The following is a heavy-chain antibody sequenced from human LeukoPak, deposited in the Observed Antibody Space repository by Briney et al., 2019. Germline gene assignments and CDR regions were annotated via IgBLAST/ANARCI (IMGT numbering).Heavy chain of an antibody. CDR2: ISDIGSI. CDR3: AGHHPRNTVDF. J-gene: IGHJ4*02. V-gene: IGHV4-59*08. Sequence: SETLSLTCTVSGGSISSYYWSWIRQPPGKGLEWIAYISDIGSINYNPSLKSRVTISLDTSKNQFSLKLSSVTSADTAVYYCAGHHPRNTVDFWGQGTLVTVSS. D-gene: IGHD2-8*02. CDR1: GGSISSYY.